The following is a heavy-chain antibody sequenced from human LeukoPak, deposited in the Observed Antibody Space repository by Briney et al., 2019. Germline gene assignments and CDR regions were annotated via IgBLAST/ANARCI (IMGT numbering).Heavy chain of an antibody. CDR1: GFTFSSYA. V-gene: IGHV3-23*01. CDR2: ISGSGGST. D-gene: IGHD4-17*01. J-gene: IGHJ3*02. Sequence: GSLRLSCAASGFTFSSYAMSWVRQAPGKGLEWVSAISGSGGSTYYADPVKGRFTISRDNSKNTLYLQMNSLRAEDTAVYYCAIPQTTDHAFDIWGQGTMVTVSS. CDR3: AIPQTTDHAFDI.